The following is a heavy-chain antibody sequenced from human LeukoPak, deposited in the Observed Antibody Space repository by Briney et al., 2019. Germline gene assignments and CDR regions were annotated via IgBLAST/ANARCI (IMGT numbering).Heavy chain of an antibody. Sequence: GGSLRLSCAASGFTFSSYAMSWVRQAPGKGLEWVSAISGSGGSTYYADSVKGRFTISRDNSKNALYLQMNSLRAEDTAVYYCAKAARRYDSSGYYPHWGQGTLVTVSS. V-gene: IGHV3-23*01. J-gene: IGHJ4*02. CDR1: GFTFSSYA. CDR3: AKAARRYDSSGYYPH. CDR2: ISGSGGST. D-gene: IGHD3-22*01.